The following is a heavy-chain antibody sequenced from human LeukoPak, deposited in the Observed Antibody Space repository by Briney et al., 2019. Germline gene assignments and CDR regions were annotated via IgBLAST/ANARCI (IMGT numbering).Heavy chain of an antibody. CDR2: IYYSGST. J-gene: IGHJ4*02. CDR3: ARQGIVATIFYFDY. Sequence: SETLSLTCTVSGGSITTSSYYWGWIRQPPGKGLEWIGIIYYSGSTYYNPSLKSRVTISVDTSKNQFSLKLSSVTAADTAVYYCARQGIVATIFYFDYWGQGTLVTVSS. V-gene: IGHV4-39*01. CDR1: GGSITTSSYY. D-gene: IGHD5-12*01.